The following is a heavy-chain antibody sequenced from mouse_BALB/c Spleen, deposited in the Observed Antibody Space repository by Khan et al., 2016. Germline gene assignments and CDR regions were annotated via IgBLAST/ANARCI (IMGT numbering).Heavy chain of an antibody. CDR2: IYPGSGNT. CDR1: GYTFTDYY. Sequence: QVQLKQSGAELARPGASVKLSCKASGYTFTDYYINWVKQRTGQGLEWIGEIYPGSGNTYYNEKFKGKATLTADKSSSTAYMQLSSLTSEDSAVYFCARGDYWGQGTTLTVSS. CDR3: ARGDY. J-gene: IGHJ2*01. V-gene: IGHV1-77*01.